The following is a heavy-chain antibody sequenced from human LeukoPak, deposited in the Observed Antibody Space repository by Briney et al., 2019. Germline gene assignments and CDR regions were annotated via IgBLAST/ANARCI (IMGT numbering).Heavy chain of an antibody. D-gene: IGHD2-2*01. CDR2: IYPGDSDT. Sequence: GESLKISCKGSGYSFTSYWIGWVRQMPGKGLEWMGIIYPGDSDTRYSPSFQGQVTISADKSISTAYLQWSSLKAPDTAMYYCARTDCSSTSCYHYMDVWGKGTTVTVSS. V-gene: IGHV5-51*01. CDR1: GYSFTSYW. J-gene: IGHJ6*03. CDR3: ARTDCSSTSCYHYMDV.